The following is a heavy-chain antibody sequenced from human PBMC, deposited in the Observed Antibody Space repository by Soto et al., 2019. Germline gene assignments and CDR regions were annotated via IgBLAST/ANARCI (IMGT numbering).Heavy chain of an antibody. CDR3: AKDAPTEPERYGNIDY. CDR1: GFTFNDYG. J-gene: IGHJ4*02. Sequence: QVQLEESGGGVVQPGRSLRLSCTASGFTFNDYGLHWVRQAPGKGLEWVATISFDGSNEYYADSVKGRFTISRDNAKNALNLHMDRLRAEDTATYFCAKDAPTEPERYGNIDYCGQGTLVSVSS. CDR2: ISFDGSNE. V-gene: IGHV3-30*18. D-gene: IGHD4-4*01.